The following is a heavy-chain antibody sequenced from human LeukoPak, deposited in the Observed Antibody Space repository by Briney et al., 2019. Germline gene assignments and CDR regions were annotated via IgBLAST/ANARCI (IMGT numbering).Heavy chain of an antibody. CDR1: GFTFRTSA. J-gene: IGHJ4*02. CDR2: IDYDSSHI. Sequence: GGSLRLSCAASGFTFRTSAMNWVRQVPGKGLEWVSSIDYDSSHIYYAASVRGRFTISRDNARNSVYLQMNSLRVEDTAVYYCARDPLRYLRVGHYDYWGQGTLVAVSS. CDR3: ARDPLRYLRVGHYDY. V-gene: IGHV3-21*01. D-gene: IGHD3-9*01.